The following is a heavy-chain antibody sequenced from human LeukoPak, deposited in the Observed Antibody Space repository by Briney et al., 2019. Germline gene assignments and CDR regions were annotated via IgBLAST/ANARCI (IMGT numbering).Heavy chain of an antibody. D-gene: IGHD6-6*01. CDR1: GGSFSGYY. V-gene: IGHV4-34*01. CDR3: ARGRSSGQQYKPYYYFDY. Sequence: SETLSLTCAVYGGSFSGYYWSWIRQPPGKGLEWIGEISHSGSTNYNPSLKSRVTISVDTSKNQFSLKLSSVTAADTAVYYCARGRSSGQQYKPYYYFDYWGQGTLVTVSS. CDR2: ISHSGST. J-gene: IGHJ4*02.